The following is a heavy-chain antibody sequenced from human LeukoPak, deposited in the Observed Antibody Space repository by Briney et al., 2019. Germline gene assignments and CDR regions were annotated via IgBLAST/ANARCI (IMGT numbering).Heavy chain of an antibody. Sequence: PSETLSLTCNVSGGSMSNIYYWGWIRQPPGKGLEWIGSIYYSGSTYYNPSLKSRVTISVDTSKNQFSLKLSSVTAADTAVYYCARVSGFLEWFIGWFDPWGQGTLVTVSS. V-gene: IGHV4-39*07. CDR2: IYYSGST. D-gene: IGHD3-3*01. J-gene: IGHJ5*02. CDR3: ARVSGFLEWFIGWFDP. CDR1: GGSMSNIYY.